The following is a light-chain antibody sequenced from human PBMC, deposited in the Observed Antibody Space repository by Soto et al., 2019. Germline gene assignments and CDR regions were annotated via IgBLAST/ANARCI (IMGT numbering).Light chain of an antibody. Sequence: QSVLTQPASVSGSPGQSITISCTGTSSDVGSYNLVSWYQHHPGKAPKLMIYEVSKRPSGASNRFSGSKSGNTASLTISGLQAEDEADYYCCSYAGSSTFPYVFGTGTKVTVL. CDR3: CSYAGSSTFPYV. CDR1: SSDVGSYNL. J-gene: IGLJ1*01. V-gene: IGLV2-23*02. CDR2: EVS.